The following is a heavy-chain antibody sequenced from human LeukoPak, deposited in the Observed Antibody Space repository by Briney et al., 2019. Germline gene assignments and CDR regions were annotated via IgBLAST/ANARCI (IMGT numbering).Heavy chain of an antibody. CDR2: IIPIFGIA. CDR1: GGTFSSYA. J-gene: IGHJ1*01. Sequence: ASVRVSCKASGGTFSSYAISWVRQAPGQGLEWMGRIIPIFGIANYAQKLQGRVTITADKSTSTAYMELSSLRSEDTAVYYCASPNYYDSSGYYYRAEYFQHWCQGTLVTVSS. V-gene: IGHV1-69*04. D-gene: IGHD3-22*01. CDR3: ASPNYYDSSGYYYRAEYFQH.